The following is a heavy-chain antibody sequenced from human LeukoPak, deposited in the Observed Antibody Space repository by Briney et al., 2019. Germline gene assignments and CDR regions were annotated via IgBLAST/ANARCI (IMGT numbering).Heavy chain of an antibody. CDR3: AKDLSWNTADR. CDR2: INPDGTFI. V-gene: IGHV3-74*01. J-gene: IGHJ5*02. CDR1: GFTYTDYW. D-gene: IGHD5-18*01. Sequence: PGGSLRLSCVVSGFTYTDYWMHWFRQAPGKGPVWVSRINPDGTFIDYADSVKGRFRISRDNAKNLLYLQMNGLRADDTAVYYCAKDLSWNTADRWGQGILVTVSS.